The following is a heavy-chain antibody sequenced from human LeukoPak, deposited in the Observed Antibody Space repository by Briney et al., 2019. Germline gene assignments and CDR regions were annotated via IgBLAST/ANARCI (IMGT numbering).Heavy chain of an antibody. J-gene: IGHJ4*02. Sequence: PGGSLRLSCAASGFTFSSYAMSWVRRAPGKGLEWVSAISGSGGSTYYADSVKGRFTISRDNSKNTLCLQMNSLRAEDTAVYYCAKDIDIRVVAATAFDYWGQGTLVTVSS. V-gene: IGHV3-23*01. CDR1: GFTFSSYA. CDR2: ISGSGGST. CDR3: AKDIDIRVVAATAFDY. D-gene: IGHD2-15*01.